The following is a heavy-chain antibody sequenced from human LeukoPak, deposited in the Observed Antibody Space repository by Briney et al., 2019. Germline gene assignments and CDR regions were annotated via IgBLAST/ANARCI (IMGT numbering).Heavy chain of an antibody. V-gene: IGHV1-69*06. Sequence: ASVKVSCKASGGTFSSYAISWVRQAPGQGLEWMGGIIPIFGTANYAQKFQGRVTITADKSTSTAYMELSSLRSEDTAVYYCARTNMVRGVIKLYFWGQGTLVTVSS. CDR2: IIPIFGTA. CDR3: ARTNMVRGVIKLYF. CDR1: GGTFSSYA. J-gene: IGHJ4*02. D-gene: IGHD3-10*01.